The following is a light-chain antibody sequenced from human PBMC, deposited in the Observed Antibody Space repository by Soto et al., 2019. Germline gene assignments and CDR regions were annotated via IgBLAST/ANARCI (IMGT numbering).Light chain of an antibody. V-gene: IGKV3-20*01. CDR1: QTVSSNY. CDR3: QQYGSSPWT. Sequence: EIVLTQSPGTLSLSPGVRATLSCSASQTVSSNYLAWFQQKPGQAPRLLIHGASSRATGIPDRFSGSGSGTDFTLTISRLEPEDFAVYYCQQYGSSPWTFGQGTTVDIK. CDR2: GAS. J-gene: IGKJ1*01.